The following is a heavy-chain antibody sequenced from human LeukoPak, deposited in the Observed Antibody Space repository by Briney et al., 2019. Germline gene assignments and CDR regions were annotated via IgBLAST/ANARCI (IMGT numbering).Heavy chain of an antibody. CDR3: AKDPEF. CDR1: GFTFSSQA. Sequence: GGSLRLSCAVSGFTFSSQAMSWVRQAPGKGLEWLSGIDSVKGRFTISRVNSKNTLYLQMDSLRAEDTAVYYCAKDPEFWGQGILVTVSS. J-gene: IGHJ4*02. D-gene: IGHD3-10*01. CDR2: I. V-gene: IGHV3-23*01.